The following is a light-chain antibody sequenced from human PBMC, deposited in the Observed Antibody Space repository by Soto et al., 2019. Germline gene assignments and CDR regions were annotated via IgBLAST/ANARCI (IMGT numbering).Light chain of an antibody. V-gene: IGKV3-15*01. Sequence: EIVLTQSPATLSVSPGERATLSCRASQSVSSNLDWYQQKPGQAPRLLIYDASTRATGIPARFSGSGSGTEFTLTISSLQSEDFAVYYCQQNNNWPRALTFGGGTKVEIK. CDR1: QSVSSN. CDR3: QQNNNWPRALT. J-gene: IGKJ4*01. CDR2: DAS.